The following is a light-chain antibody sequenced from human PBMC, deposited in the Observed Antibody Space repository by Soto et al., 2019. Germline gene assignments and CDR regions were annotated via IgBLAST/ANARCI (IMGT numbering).Light chain of an antibody. CDR1: SSDVGANIF. Sequence: HSALTQPASVSGSPGQSITISCTGTSSDVGANIFVSWYQQHPGKVPKLMIYTVSSRPSGVSQRFSGSKSGNTASLTISGLQAEDEAGYYCSSYTSSSTYVFGTGTKVTVL. CDR2: TVS. J-gene: IGLJ1*01. V-gene: IGLV2-14*01. CDR3: SSYTSSSTYV.